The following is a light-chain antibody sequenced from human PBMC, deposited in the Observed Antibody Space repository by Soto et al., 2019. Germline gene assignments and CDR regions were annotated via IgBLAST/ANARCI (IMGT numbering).Light chain of an antibody. J-gene: IGLJ3*02. V-gene: IGLV2-11*01. CDR2: AVS. CDR3: WSYTTSDMWV. CDR1: NSDIGNYNL. Sequence: QSALTQPRSVSGSPGQSVSISCTGTNSDIGNYNLVSWYQQPPGKAPKLIISAVSRRPSGVPDRFSGSKSGNTASLTISGLQADDEDDYYCWSYTTSDMWVFGGGTKLTVL.